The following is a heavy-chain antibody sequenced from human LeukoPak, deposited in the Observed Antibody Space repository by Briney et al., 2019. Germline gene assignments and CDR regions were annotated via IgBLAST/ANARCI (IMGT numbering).Heavy chain of an antibody. Sequence: ASVKASCKASGYTFTGYYIHWVRKAPGQGLEWRGWINPNSGGTNYAQKFQGWVTMTRDTSISTAYMELSRLRSDDTAVYYCARGYPNEYSSSRGFDPWGQGTLVTVSS. CDR3: ARGYPNEYSSSRGFDP. CDR1: GYTFTGYY. J-gene: IGHJ5*02. CDR2: INPNSGGT. D-gene: IGHD6-13*01. V-gene: IGHV1-2*04.